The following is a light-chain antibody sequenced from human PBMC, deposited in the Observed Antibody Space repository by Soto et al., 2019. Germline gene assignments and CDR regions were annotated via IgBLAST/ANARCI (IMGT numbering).Light chain of an antibody. V-gene: IGLV2-8*01. Sequence: QSALTHPPSASGSPGQSFTISCTGTSSDVGGHNFVSWYQQHPGKAPKFLIYEVTKRPSGVPDRFAGSKSGITASLTVSGLQADDEAYYYCSAYAGNNTPVIFGGGTKLTVL. CDR1: SSDVGGHNF. CDR2: EVT. CDR3: SAYAGNNTPVI. J-gene: IGLJ2*01.